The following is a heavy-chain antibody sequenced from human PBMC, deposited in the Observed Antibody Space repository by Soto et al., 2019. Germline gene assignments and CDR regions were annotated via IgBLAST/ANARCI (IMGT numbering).Heavy chain of an antibody. CDR1: GFTFSSYG. D-gene: IGHD5-12*01. Sequence: QVQLVESGGGVVQPGRSLRLSCAASGFTFSSYGRHWVRQAPGKGLEWVAVISYDGSNKYYADSVKGRFTISRDNSKNTLYLQMNSLRAEDTAVYYCAKGLRDVDIWGQGTMVTVSS. CDR2: ISYDGSNK. J-gene: IGHJ3*02. CDR3: AKGLRDVDI. V-gene: IGHV3-30*18.